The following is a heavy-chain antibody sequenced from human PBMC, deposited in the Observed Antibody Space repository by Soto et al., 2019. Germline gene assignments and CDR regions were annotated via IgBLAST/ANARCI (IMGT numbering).Heavy chain of an antibody. J-gene: IGHJ4*02. CDR3: AKVVAPVPDDTIFYYFDY. D-gene: IGHD3-9*01. CDR2: ISGSGGST. Sequence: GGSLRLSCAASGFTFSSYAMSWVRQAPGKGLEWVSAISGSGGSTYYADPVKGRFTISRDNSKNTLYLQMNSLRAEETAVYYCAKVVAPVPDDTIFYYFDYWGQGTLVTVSS. CDR1: GFTFSSYA. V-gene: IGHV3-23*01.